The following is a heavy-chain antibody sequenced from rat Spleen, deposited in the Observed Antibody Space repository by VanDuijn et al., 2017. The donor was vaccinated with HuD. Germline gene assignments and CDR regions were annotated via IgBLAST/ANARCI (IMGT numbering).Heavy chain of an antibody. CDR2: ISYDGSST. D-gene: IGHD2-7*01. CDR1: GFTFSDYT. J-gene: IGHJ1*01. V-gene: IGHV5-7*01. Sequence: EVQLVESGGGLVQPGRSLKLSCSASGFTFSDYTMAWVRQAPKKGLEWVATISYDGSSTYYRDSVKGRFTISRDNAKNTLYLQLDSLRSEDTATYYCARQGYLRDWYFDFWGPGTMVTVSS. CDR3: ARQGYLRDWYFDF.